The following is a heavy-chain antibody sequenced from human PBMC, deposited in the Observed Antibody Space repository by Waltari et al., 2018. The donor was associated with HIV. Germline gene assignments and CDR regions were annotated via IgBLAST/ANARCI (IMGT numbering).Heavy chain of an antibody. D-gene: IGHD4-17*01. CDR2: ISSGSSFI. J-gene: IGHJ4*02. V-gene: IGHV3-21*01. CDR3: ARALTNFGGF. Sequence: QAPGKGLEWVASISSGSSFIDYADSVKGRFTISRDNAKNSLYLQMKSLRVEDTALYYCARALTNFGGFWGQGTLVTVSS.